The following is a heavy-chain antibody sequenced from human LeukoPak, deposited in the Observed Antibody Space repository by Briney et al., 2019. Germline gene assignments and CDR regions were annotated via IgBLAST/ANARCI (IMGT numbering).Heavy chain of an antibody. Sequence: SETLSLTCTVSGSSISSISYYWGWIRQPPGKGLEWIGNIYYSGDTYYNPSLKSRVTISVDTSKNHFSLKLSSVTAADTAVYYCARQRRYFDWLLYAYFDYWGQGTLVTVSS. J-gene: IGHJ4*02. CDR1: GSSISSISYY. D-gene: IGHD3-9*01. CDR2: IYYSGDT. CDR3: ARQRRYFDWLLYAYFDY. V-gene: IGHV4-39*01.